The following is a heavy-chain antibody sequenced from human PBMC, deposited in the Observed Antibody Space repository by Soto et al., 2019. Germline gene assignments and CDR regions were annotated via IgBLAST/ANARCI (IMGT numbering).Heavy chain of an antibody. Sequence: SETLSLTCTVSGGSISSYYWSWLRQPPGKGLEWIGYIYYSGSTNYNPSLKSRVTISVDTSKNQFSLKLSSVTAADTAVYYCARRTDYSNYEWFDPWGQGTLVTVS. D-gene: IGHD4-4*01. V-gene: IGHV4-59*01. CDR1: GGSISSYY. CDR3: ARRTDYSNYEWFDP. CDR2: IYYSGST. J-gene: IGHJ5*02.